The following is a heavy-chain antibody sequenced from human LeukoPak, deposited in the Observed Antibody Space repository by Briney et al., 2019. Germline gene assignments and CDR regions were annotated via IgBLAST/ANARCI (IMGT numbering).Heavy chain of an antibody. Sequence: GASVKVSCKASGYTFTGYYMHWVRQAPGQGLEWMGWINTNTGNPTYAQGFTGRFVFSLDTSVSTAYLQISSLKAEDTAVYYCARDPTPIVYSSSYNWFDPWGQGTLVTVSS. J-gene: IGHJ5*02. CDR2: INTNTGNP. V-gene: IGHV7-4-1*02. D-gene: IGHD6-6*01. CDR3: ARDPTPIVYSSSYNWFDP. CDR1: GYTFTGYY.